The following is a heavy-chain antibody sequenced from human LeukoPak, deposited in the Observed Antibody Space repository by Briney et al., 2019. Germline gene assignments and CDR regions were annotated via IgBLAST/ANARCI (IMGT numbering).Heavy chain of an antibody. J-gene: IGHJ6*02. V-gene: IGHV4-4*09. Sequence: SSETLSLTCTVSGGSISSYYWSWIRQPPGKGLEWIGYIYTSGSTNYNPSLKSRVTISVDTSKNQFSLKLSSVTAADTAVYYCATAGSSELLWDYAMDVWGQGTTVTVSS. D-gene: IGHD3-10*01. CDR3: ATAGSSELLWDYAMDV. CDR2: IYTSGST. CDR1: GGSISSYY.